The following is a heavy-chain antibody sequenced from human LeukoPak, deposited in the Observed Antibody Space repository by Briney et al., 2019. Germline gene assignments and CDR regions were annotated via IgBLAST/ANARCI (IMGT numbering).Heavy chain of an antibody. CDR1: GGSITNSKW. V-gene: IGHV4-4*02. J-gene: IGHJ4*02. D-gene: IGHD3-10*01. CDR3: AGKDFGTQNFDF. CDR2: IYHSSSS. Sequence: SGTLSLTCDVSGGSITNSKWWTWLRQPPGKGLEWIGEIYHSSSSNYNPSLRSRVTISVDKSKNQFSLKLYSVTAADTALYYCAGKDFGTQNFDFWGQGTLVTVSS.